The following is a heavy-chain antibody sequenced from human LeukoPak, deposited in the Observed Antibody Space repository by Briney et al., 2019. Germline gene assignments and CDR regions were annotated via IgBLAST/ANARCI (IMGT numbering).Heavy chain of an antibody. J-gene: IGHJ5*02. CDR2: IYYLGNT. CDR1: GGSISSSTYY. CDR3: ARDHAGVTMIVPGDNWFDP. V-gene: IGHV4-39*02. D-gene: IGHD3-22*01. Sequence: SEALSLTCTVSGGSISSSTYYWGWLRQPPGKGLEWIASIYYLGNTYYNPSLRSRVTISVDTSKNQFSLQLSSVTAADTAVYYCARDHAGVTMIVPGDNWFDPWGQGTLVTVSS.